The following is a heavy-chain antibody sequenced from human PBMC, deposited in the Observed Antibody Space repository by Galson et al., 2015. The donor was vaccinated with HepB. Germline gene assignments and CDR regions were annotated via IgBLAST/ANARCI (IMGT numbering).Heavy chain of an antibody. Sequence: SVKVSCKASGGTFSSYAISWVRQAPGQGLEWMGRIIPILGIANYAQKFQGRVTITADKSTSTAYMELSSLRSEDTAVYYCARDRWYCSGGSCQNDWYFDLWGRGTLVTVSS. V-gene: IGHV1-69*04. CDR2: IIPILGIA. D-gene: IGHD2-15*01. CDR3: ARDRWYCSGGSCQNDWYFDL. CDR1: GGTFSSYA. J-gene: IGHJ2*01.